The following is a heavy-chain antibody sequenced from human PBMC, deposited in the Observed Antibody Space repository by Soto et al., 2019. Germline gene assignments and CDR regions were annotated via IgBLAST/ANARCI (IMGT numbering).Heavy chain of an antibody. CDR1: GGTFSSYA. V-gene: IGHV5-51*01. CDR2: IYPGDSDT. D-gene: IGHD3-22*01. Sequence: KVSCKASGGTFSSYAISWVRQMPGKGLEWMGIIYPGDSDTRYSPSFQGQVTISADKSISTAYLQWSSLKASDTAMYYCAREPDSSGSIDYWGQGTLVTVSS. J-gene: IGHJ4*02. CDR3: AREPDSSGSIDY.